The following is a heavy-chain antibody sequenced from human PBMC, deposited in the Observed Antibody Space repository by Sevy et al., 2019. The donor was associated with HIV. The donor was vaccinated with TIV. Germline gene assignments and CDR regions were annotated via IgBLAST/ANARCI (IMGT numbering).Heavy chain of an antibody. J-gene: IGHJ4*02. D-gene: IGHD2-2*01. CDR2: IYSGGST. CDR1: GFTVSSNY. V-gene: IGHV3-53*01. Sequence: GGSLRLSCAASGFTVSSNYMSWVRQAPGKGLEWVSVIYSGGSTYYADSVKGRFTISRDNSKNTLYLQMNSLRAEETAVYYCARTSRYCSSTSCPQNDYWGQGTLVTVSS. CDR3: ARTSRYCSSTSCPQNDY.